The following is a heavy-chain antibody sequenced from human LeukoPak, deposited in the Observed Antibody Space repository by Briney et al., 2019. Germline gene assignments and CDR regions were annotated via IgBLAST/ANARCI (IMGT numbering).Heavy chain of an antibody. CDR3: ARMSSSWYSAIGYMDV. D-gene: IGHD6-13*01. J-gene: IGHJ6*03. CDR1: GGTFSSYA. V-gene: IGHV1-69*05. Sequence: SVKVSCKASGGTFSSYAISWVRQAPGQGLEWMGGIIPIFGTANYAQKFQGRVTITTDESTSTAYMELSSLRAEDTAVYYCARMSSSWYSAIGYMDVWGKGTTVTVSS. CDR2: IIPIFGTA.